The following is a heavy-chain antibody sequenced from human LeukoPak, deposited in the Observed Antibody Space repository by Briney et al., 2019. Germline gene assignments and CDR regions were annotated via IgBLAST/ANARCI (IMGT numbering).Heavy chain of an antibody. CDR2: INIGGSTS. CDR3: ARVSALATPPFGY. J-gene: IGHJ4*02. V-gene: IGHV3-74*01. D-gene: IGHD5-24*01. CDR1: GFTFSSYW. Sequence: GGSLRLSCAASGFTFSSYWLHWVRQAPGKGRVWVSRINIGGSTSNYADSVKGRFTISRDNAKNAVYLQMNSLRVEDTAVYYCARVSALATPPFGYWGQGTLVTVSS.